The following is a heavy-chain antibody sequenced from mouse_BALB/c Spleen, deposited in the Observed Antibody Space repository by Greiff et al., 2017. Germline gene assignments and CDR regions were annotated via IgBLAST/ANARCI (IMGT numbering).Heavy chain of an antibody. CDR3: ARSLRDWFAY. CDR2: INPGSGGT. V-gene: IGHV1-54*03. CDR1: GYAFTNYL. Sequence: LVESGAELVRPGTSVKVSCKASGYAFTNYLIEWVKQRPGQGLEWIGVINPGSGGTNYNEKFKGKATLTADKSSSTAYMQLSSLTSDDSAVYFCARSLRDWFAYRGPETLVTVSA. J-gene: IGHJ3*01. D-gene: IGHD1-1*01.